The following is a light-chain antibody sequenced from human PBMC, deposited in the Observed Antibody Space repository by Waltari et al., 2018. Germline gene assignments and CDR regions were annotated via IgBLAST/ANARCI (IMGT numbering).Light chain of an antibody. CDR2: KAS. V-gene: IGKV1-5*03. CDR3: QQYNSAPWA. J-gene: IGKJ1*01. Sequence: DIQMTQSPSSLSASVGDRVTITCRASQGISSWLAWYQQKPAKAPKLLIYKASNLQSGVPSRFSGSGSGTDFTLTINSLQPEDFTTYYCQQYNSAPWAFGQGTKVDI. CDR1: QGISSW.